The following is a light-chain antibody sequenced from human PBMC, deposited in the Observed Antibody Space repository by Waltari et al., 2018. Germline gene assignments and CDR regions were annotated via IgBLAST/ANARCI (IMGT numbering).Light chain of an antibody. CDR1: QSVSSN. J-gene: IGKJ1*01. CDR3: QHRGT. Sequence: EIVMTQSPATLSVSPGERATLSCRASQSVSSNLAWYQQNPGQAPRLLIYGAFTRATGIPAMFSGSGSGTEFTLTISSLQSEDFAVYYCQHRGTFGQGTKVEIK. V-gene: IGKV3-15*01. CDR2: GAF.